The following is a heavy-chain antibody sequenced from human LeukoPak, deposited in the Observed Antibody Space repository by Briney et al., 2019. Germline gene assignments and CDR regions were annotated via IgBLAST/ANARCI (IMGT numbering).Heavy chain of an antibody. D-gene: IGHD6-13*01. CDR2: IYYSGST. V-gene: IGHV4-30-4*01. J-gene: IGHJ4*02. CDR1: GGSISSGDYY. Sequence: PSETLSLTCTVSGGSISSGDYYRSWIRQPPGKGLEWIGYIYYSGSTYYNPSLKSRVTISVDTSKNQCSLKLSSVTAANTAVYYCASSPGGYSSSWYDYWGQETLVTVSS. CDR3: ASSPGGYSSSWYDY.